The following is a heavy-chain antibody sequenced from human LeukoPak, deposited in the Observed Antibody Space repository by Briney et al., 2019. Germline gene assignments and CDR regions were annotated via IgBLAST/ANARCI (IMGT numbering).Heavy chain of an antibody. CDR1: GYTFTSYG. CDR3: ASHSSSWSYFDY. CDR2: ISAYNGNT. Sequence: ASVKVSCKASGYTFTSYGISWVRQAPGQGLEWMGWISAYNGNTNYAQKLQGRVTMTTDTSTSTAYMELSSLRSEDTAVYYCASHSSSWSYFDYWGQGTLVTVSS. V-gene: IGHV1-18*01. J-gene: IGHJ4*02. D-gene: IGHD6-13*01.